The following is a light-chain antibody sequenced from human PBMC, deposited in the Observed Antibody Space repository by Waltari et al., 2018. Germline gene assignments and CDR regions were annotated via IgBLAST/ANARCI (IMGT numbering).Light chain of an antibody. J-gene: IGKJ4*01. CDR3: QQRYKWPHS. CDR2: DAF. V-gene: IGKV3-11*01. CDR1: KMVGTN. Sequence: CRASKMVGTNLAWYQKRPGQAPRLLIYDAFDRAAGVPARFSGSSSGVEFTLTISSLEPEDSGVYFCQQRYKWPHSFGGGTKVEI.